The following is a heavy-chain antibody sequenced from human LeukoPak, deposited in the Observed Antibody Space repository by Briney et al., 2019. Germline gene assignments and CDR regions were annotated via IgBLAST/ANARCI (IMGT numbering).Heavy chain of an antibody. J-gene: IGHJ3*02. Sequence: WASVKVSCKASGYTFTGYYIHWVRQAPGQGLEWMGWINPKSGGTNYAQKFQGSVTMSRDTSISTAYMELRRLRSDDTAVYYCARPRSSWYSDAFDIWGQGTMVTVSS. CDR1: GYTFTGYY. CDR2: INPKSGGT. CDR3: ARPRSSWYSDAFDI. D-gene: IGHD6-13*01. V-gene: IGHV1-2*02.